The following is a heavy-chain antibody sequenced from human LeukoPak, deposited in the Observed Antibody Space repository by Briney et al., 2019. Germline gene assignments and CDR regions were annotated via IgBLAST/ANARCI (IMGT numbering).Heavy chain of an antibody. Sequence: SETLSLTCTVSGGSISTYYWSWIRQPPGKGLEWIGYIYDSGSTKYNPSLEGRVTISVDRSKTQFSLKLTSVTSGDTAVYYCASHSYYYTWGQGTLVTISS. D-gene: IGHD3-10*01. CDR2: IYDSGST. CDR3: ASHSYYYT. CDR1: GGSISTYY. J-gene: IGHJ1*01. V-gene: IGHV4-59*01.